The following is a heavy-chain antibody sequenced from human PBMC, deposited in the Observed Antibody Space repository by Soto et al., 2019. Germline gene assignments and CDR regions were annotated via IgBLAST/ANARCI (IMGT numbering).Heavy chain of an antibody. J-gene: IGHJ6*02. CDR3: ARDGSKETTNFRYALDV. V-gene: IGHV3-48*03. CDR2: INAGSYTL. CDR1: VFTLSSYH. Sequence: GGSLRLSCAASVFTLSSYHMDWVRQAPGKGLECVSYINAGSYTLHYADSVKGRFTISRENAKNSLYLQMDSLRAEDTAVYYCARDGSKETTNFRYALDVWGQGTTVTVSS. D-gene: IGHD4-17*01.